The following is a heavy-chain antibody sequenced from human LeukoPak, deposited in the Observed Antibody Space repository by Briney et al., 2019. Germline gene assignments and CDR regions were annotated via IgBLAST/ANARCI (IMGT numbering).Heavy chain of an antibody. CDR2: IIYSGNT. J-gene: IGHJ4*02. Sequence: SETLSLTCSVSGGSISHSYYWGWIRQPPGKGLEWIGSIIYSGNTYYNASLKSRVTISVDTSKNQFSLSLTSVTAADTAVYYCARHDDSWGQGTLVTVSS. V-gene: IGHV4-39*07. CDR3: ARHDDS. CDR1: GGSISHSYY.